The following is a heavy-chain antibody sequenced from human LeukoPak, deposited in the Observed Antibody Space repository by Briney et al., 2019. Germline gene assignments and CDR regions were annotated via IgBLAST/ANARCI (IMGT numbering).Heavy chain of an antibody. CDR3: ARGRGSSWPYYFDY. D-gene: IGHD6-13*01. Sequence: GGSLRLSCAASGFTFSTYAMHWVRQPPGTGLEWVAVIWYDGSNKYYADSVKGRFTISRDNSKNTLYLQMNSLRAEDTAVYYCARGRGSSWPYYFDYWGQGTLVTVSS. V-gene: IGHV3-33*01. CDR2: IWYDGSNK. J-gene: IGHJ4*02. CDR1: GFTFSTYA.